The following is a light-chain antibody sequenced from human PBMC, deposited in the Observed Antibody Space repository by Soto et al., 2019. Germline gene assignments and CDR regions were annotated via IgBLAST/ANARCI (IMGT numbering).Light chain of an antibody. CDR1: QSCRNS. V-gene: IGKV1-5*03. Sequence: DLQMTQSPSTLSASVGDRFTITCRAIQSCRNSLAWYQQKPGKAPKLLIYKASSLESGVPSRFSGSGSGTEFTLSISSLQPDDFASYYCQKYNTFPLNFGGGTKVDIK. CDR2: KAS. CDR3: QKYNTFPLN. J-gene: IGKJ4*01.